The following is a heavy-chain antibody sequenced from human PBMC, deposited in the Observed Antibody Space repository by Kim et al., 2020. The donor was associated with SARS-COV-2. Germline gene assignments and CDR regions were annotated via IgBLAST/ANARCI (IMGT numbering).Heavy chain of an antibody. V-gene: IGHV7-4-1*02. CDR3: AELSMISAFDI. CDR1: GSTFTTFS. D-gene: IGHD3-22*01. CDR2: INTNTGHT. J-gene: IGHJ3*02. Sequence: ASVKVSCKPSGSTFTTFSVNWVRQAPGQGLQWMGGINTNTGHTTYAQGFTGRFVFSLDTSVSTAYLEINNLKAGDTAIYFCAELSMISAFDIWGPGTVVTVSS.